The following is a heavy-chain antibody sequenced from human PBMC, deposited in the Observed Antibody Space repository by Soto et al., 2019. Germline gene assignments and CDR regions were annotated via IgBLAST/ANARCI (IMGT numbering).Heavy chain of an antibody. D-gene: IGHD1-26*01. J-gene: IGHJ4*02. CDR2: IIPIFGTA. CDR3: ARETGVGAPDGYFDY. V-gene: IGHV1-69*13. CDR1: GGTFSSYA. Sequence: SVKVSCKASGGTFSSYAISWVRQAPGQGLEWMGGIIPIFGTANYAQKFQGRVTITADESTSTAYMELSSLRSEDTAVYYCARETGVGAPDGYFDYWGQGTLVTVSS.